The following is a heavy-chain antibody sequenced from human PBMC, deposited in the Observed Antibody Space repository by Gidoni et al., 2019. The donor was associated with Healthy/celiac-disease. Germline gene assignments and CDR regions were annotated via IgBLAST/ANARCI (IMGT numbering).Heavy chain of an antibody. V-gene: IGHV1-2*06. CDR1: GYTFTGYY. J-gene: IGHJ6*02. CDR3: ARDQNDFWSVYYYYGMDG. Sequence: QVQLVQSGAEVKKPGASVKVSCKASGYTFTGYYMHWVRQAPGQGLEWMGRINPNSGGTNYAQKFQGRVTMTRDTYISTAYMELSRLRSDDTAVYYCARDQNDFWSVYYYYGMDGWGQGTTVTVSS. D-gene: IGHD3-3*01. CDR2: INPNSGGT.